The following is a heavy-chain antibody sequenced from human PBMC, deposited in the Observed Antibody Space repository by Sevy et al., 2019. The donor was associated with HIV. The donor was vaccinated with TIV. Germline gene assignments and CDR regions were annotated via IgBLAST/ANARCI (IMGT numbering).Heavy chain of an antibody. V-gene: IGHV1-69*13. CDR1: GGIFRSYG. J-gene: IGHJ4*02. CDR2: IIPILGSV. Sequence: ASVKVSCKASGGIFRSYGISWVRQAPGQGLEWMGGIIPILGSVNYAQKFQGRVTITVDESTQTAYMELSSLRSEDTAVYYCARGGGNGWYYFDYWGQETLVTVSS. D-gene: IGHD6-19*01. CDR3: ARGGGNGWYYFDY.